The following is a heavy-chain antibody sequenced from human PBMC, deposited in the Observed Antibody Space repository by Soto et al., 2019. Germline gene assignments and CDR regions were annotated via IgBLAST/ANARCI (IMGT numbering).Heavy chain of an antibody. D-gene: IGHD3-3*01. CDR2: INHSGST. Sequence: SETLSLTCAVYGGSFSGYYWSWIRQPPGKGLEWIGEINHSGSTNYNPSLKSRVTISVDTSKNQFSLKLSSVTAADTAVYYCARGRGFGVVRNWFDPWGQGTLVTVSS. J-gene: IGHJ5*02. CDR1: GGSFSGYY. V-gene: IGHV4-34*01. CDR3: ARGRGFGVVRNWFDP.